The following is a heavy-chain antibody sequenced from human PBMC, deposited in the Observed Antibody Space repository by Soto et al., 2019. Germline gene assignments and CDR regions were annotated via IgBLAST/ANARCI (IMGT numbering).Heavy chain of an antibody. CDR1: GDSFSGYF. J-gene: IGHJ4*02. CDR3: ARGADAMLSRNLDY. D-gene: IGHD2-8*01. Sequence: PSETLSLTCAVHGDSFSGYFWTWIRQPPGKGLEWIAEITEGGTTNYSPSLKSRVSIAVDSSKRQFSLTLSSVTAADTAMYYCARGADAMLSRNLDYCSQGSLVTVSS. CDR2: ITEGGTT. V-gene: IGHV4-34*01.